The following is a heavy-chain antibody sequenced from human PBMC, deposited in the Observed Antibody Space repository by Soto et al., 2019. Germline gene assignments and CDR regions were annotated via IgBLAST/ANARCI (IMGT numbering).Heavy chain of an antibody. CDR1: GFTVSSND. D-gene: IGHD3-22*01. J-gene: IGHJ4*02. Sequence: GGSLRLSCAASGFTVSSNDMSWVRQAPGKGLEWVSLIYSSGSTHYADSVKGRFTISRDNSKNTVHLQMNTLRAEDTAVYYCARRPLNSNGAYWGQGTLVTSPQ. CDR2: IYSSGST. V-gene: IGHV3-53*01. CDR3: ARRPLNSNGAY.